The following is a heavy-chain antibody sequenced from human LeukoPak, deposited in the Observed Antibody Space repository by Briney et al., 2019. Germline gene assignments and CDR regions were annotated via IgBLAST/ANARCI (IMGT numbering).Heavy chain of an antibody. CDR1: GFTFSRCD. Sequence: GGSLRLSCAASGFTFSRCDMHWVRQAPGKGLEWVAFVLYDGSLKYYADSVRGRVTISRDNSKNTLYLQMNSLRAEDTAVYYCARGIGLAVAGAYYFDYWGQGTLVTVSS. V-gene: IGHV3-30*02. J-gene: IGHJ4*02. CDR2: VLYDGSLK. CDR3: ARGIGLAVAGAYYFDY. D-gene: IGHD6-19*01.